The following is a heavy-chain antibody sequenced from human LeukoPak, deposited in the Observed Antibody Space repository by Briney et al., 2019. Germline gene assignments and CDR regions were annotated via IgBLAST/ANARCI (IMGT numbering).Heavy chain of an antibody. V-gene: IGHV1-69*04. Sequence: ASVKVSCKASGGTFGSYAISWVRQAPGQGLEWMGRIIPILGIANYAQKFQGRVTITADKSTSTAYMELSSLRSEDTAVYYCARGRCSSTSCYTGVDYYYYGMDVWGQGTTVTVSS. D-gene: IGHD2-2*02. CDR1: GGTFGSYA. J-gene: IGHJ6*02. CDR3: ARGRCSSTSCYTGVDYYYYGMDV. CDR2: IIPILGIA.